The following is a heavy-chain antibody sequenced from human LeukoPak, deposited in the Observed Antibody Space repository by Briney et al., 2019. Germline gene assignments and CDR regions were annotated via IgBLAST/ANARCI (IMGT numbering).Heavy chain of an antibody. CDR2: INPNSGGT. D-gene: IGHD1-26*01. CDR1: GYTFTGYY. CDR3: ARDGGSYPRWFDP. J-gene: IGHJ5*02. V-gene: IGHV1-2*02. Sequence: ASVKVSCKASGYTFTGYYMHWVRQAPGQGLEWMGWINPNSGGTNYAQKFQGKVTMTRDTSISTAYMELSRLRSDDTAVYYCARDGGSYPRWFDPWGQGTLVTVSS.